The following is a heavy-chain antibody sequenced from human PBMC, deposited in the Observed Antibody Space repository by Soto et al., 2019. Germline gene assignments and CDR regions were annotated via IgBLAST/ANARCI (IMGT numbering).Heavy chain of an antibody. CDR2: INPNSGGT. V-gene: IGHV1-2*02. CDR1: GYTLTGYY. J-gene: IGHJ5*02. Sequence: GASVKVSCKASGYTLTGYYMHWVRQAPGQGLEWMGWINPNSGGTNYAQNFQGRVTLTRDTSISTAYMELSSLRSDDTAVYYCLVYGHAWGFDPWGQGTLVTVSS. CDR3: LVYGHAWGFDP. D-gene: IGHD1-20*01.